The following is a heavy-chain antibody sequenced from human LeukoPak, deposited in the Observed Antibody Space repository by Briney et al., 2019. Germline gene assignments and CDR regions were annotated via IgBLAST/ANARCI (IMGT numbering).Heavy chain of an antibody. CDR2: IKQDGSEK. V-gene: IGHV3-7*01. CDR1: GFTFSSYW. J-gene: IGHJ2*01. D-gene: IGHD6-19*01. CDR3: ARIAPQWLVQSLFGWYFDL. Sequence: PGGSLRLSCAASGFTFSSYWMSWVRQAPGKGLEWAANIKQDGSEKYYVDSVKGRFTISRDNAKNSLYLQMNSLRAEDTAVYYCARIAPQWLVQSLFGWYFDLWGRGTLVTVSS.